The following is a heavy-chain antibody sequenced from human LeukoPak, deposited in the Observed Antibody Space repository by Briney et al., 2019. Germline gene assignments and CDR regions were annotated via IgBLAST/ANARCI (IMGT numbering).Heavy chain of an antibody. D-gene: IGHD6-13*01. Sequence: SQTLSLTCAISGDSVSSNSVTWNWIRQSPSRGLEWLGRTYYRSTWYNDYAVSVRGRITVNPDTSKNQFSLNLNSVTAADTAVYYCARAGGRIAAAQFDYWGQGTLVTVSS. CDR1: GDSVSSNSVT. CDR2: TYYRSTWYN. CDR3: ARAGGRIAAAQFDY. J-gene: IGHJ4*02. V-gene: IGHV6-1*01.